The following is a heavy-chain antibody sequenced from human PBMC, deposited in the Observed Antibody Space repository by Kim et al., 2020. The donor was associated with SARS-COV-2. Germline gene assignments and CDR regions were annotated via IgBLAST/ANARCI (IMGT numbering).Heavy chain of an antibody. Sequence: GGSLRLSCAASGFTFGSYAMSWVRQAPGKGLEWVSLIYSDGDETYYADSVKGRFTVSRDNSKNTLYLQMNSLRAEDTAIYFCAKDGNYYESSGYYPEDWGQGTLAT. CDR3: AKDGNYYESSGYYPED. V-gene: IGHV3-23*03. CDR2: IYSDGDET. D-gene: IGHD3-22*01. CDR1: GFTFGSYA. J-gene: IGHJ4*02.